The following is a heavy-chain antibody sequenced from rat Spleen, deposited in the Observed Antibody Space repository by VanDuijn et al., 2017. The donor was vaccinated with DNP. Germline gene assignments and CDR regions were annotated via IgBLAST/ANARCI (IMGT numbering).Heavy chain of an antibody. CDR2: IDYAGRNT. D-gene: IGHD1-2*01. J-gene: IGHJ2*01. CDR3: ASWAPIAPLSTSNY. V-gene: IGHV5-22*01. Sequence: EVQLVESGGGLVQSGRSLKVSCAASGFTFSDYYMAWVRQAPKKGLEWVTSIDYAGRNTYYGDSVKGRFTISRDNAENTVYLQMSSLRSEDTATYYCASWAPIAPLSTSNYWGQGVMVTVSS. CDR1: GFTFSDYY.